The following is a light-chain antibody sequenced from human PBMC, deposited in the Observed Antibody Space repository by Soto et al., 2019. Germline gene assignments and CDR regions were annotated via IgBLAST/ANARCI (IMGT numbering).Light chain of an antibody. Sequence: QSVLTQPASVSGSRGQSITISCTGTSSDVGGYDFVSWYRQYPGQAPKILIYEVTHRPSGVPDRFSGSKSGNTASLTISGLQADDEADYYCSSYTSTSSPVFGPGSKVTGL. CDR3: SSYTSTSSPV. CDR1: SSDVGGYDF. CDR2: EVT. V-gene: IGLV2-14*01. J-gene: IGLJ1*01.